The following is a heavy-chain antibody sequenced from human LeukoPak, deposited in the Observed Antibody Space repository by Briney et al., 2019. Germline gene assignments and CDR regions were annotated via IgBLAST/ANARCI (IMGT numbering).Heavy chain of an antibody. CDR2: LYYSEAT. Sequence: SETLSLTCTVAGGSIGSYYWSWIRQPPGKGLEWIGDLYYSEATDYNPSLRSRVTISVDTSKNQFSLRLNSVTAADTAVYYCARRAAAGNWFDPWGQGSLVTVSS. J-gene: IGHJ5*02. D-gene: IGHD6-13*01. CDR3: ARRAAAGNWFDP. V-gene: IGHV4-59*08. CDR1: GGSIGSYY.